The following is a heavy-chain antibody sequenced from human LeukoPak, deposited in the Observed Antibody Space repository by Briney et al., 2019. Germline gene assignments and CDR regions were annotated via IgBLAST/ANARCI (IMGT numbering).Heavy chain of an antibody. V-gene: IGHV3-23*01. CDR3: ARARNEDY. D-gene: IGHD1-1*01. CDR2: ISGSGADT. Sequence: GGSLRLSCAASGFTFSSYAMSWVRRAPGKGLEWVSSISGSGADTYYTQSVKGRFSISRDNAKNSLYLQMNSLRAEDTAVYYCARARNEDYWGQGTLVTVSS. CDR1: GFTFSSYA. J-gene: IGHJ4*02.